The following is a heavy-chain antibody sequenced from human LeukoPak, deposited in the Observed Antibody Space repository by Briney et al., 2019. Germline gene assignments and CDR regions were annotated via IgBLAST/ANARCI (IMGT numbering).Heavy chain of an antibody. CDR1: GFTFSSYS. CDR3: ARLAFPRRGPTDY. V-gene: IGHV3-21*01. J-gene: IGHJ4*02. Sequence: GGSLRLSCAASGFTFSSYSMNWVRQAPGKGLEWVSSISSSSSYIYYADSVKGRFTITRDNAKNSLYLQMNSLRAEDTAVYYCARLAFPRRGPTDYWGQGTLVTVSS. CDR2: ISSSSSYI.